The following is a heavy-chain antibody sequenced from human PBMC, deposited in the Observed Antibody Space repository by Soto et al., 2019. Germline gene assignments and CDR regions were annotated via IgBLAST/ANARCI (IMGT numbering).Heavy chain of an antibody. CDR3: AKKGPCSGGSCPPLNYYCYLDV. D-gene: IGHD2-15*01. Sequence: EVQLLESGGGLVQPGGSLRLSCAASGFSFSNYAMSWVRQAPGKGLEWVSIISGSVGRTYYADSVKGRFTISRDNSKNTLYLQMNSLRAEDTAVYYCAKKGPCSGGSCPPLNYYCYLDVWGKGTTVTVSS. CDR2: ISGSVGRT. V-gene: IGHV3-23*01. J-gene: IGHJ6*03. CDR1: GFSFSNYA.